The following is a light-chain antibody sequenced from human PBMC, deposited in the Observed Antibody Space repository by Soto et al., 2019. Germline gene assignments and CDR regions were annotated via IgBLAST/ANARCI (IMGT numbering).Light chain of an antibody. CDR2: DVS. Sequence: QSALTQPASVSGAPGQSITISCTGTSSDVGGYNFDSCYQQQPGKPPKLMIYDVSNRPSGVSNCFSASKSGNTASLTSCGLQAEDEADYCCSSYTSSSTVVFGGGTKLTVL. CDR1: SSDVGGYNF. J-gene: IGLJ2*01. CDR3: SSYTSSSTVV. V-gene: IGLV2-14*01.